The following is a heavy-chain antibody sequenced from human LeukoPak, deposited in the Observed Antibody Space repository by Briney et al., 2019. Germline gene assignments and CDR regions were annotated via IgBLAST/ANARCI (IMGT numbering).Heavy chain of an antibody. D-gene: IGHD6-19*01. CDR3: AKGHRSSSSFFDS. J-gene: IGHJ4*02. CDR1: SGFA. V-gene: IGHV3-23*01. Sequence: GGSLRLSCAAFSGFAMSWVRQAPGRGLEWVSAINGRGDDTYYPDSVKGRFTISRDNSNSTLYLQMNSLRAEDTAVYYCAKGHRSSSSFFDSWGQGILVTVSS. CDR2: INGRGDDT.